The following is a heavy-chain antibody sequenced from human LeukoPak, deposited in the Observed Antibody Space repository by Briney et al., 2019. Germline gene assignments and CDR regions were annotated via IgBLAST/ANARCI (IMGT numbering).Heavy chain of an antibody. V-gene: IGHV4-61*01. D-gene: IGHD3-10*01. CDR2: IYYSGST. J-gene: IGHJ4*02. CDR1: GGSISSSSYY. CDR3: ARAYGSGSHELGY. Sequence: ASETLSLTCTVSGGSISSSSYYWSWIRQPPGKGLEWIGYIYYSGSTNYNPSLKSRVTISVDTSKNQFSLKLSSVTAADTAVYYCARAYGSGSHELGYWGQGTLVTVSS.